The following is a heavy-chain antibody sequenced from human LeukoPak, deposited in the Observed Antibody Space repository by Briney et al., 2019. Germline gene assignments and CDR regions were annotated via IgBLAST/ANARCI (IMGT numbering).Heavy chain of an antibody. CDR3: ARGVVITSDWFDP. V-gene: IGHV4-59*10. CDR2: IYTSGST. J-gene: IGHJ5*02. D-gene: IGHD3-22*01. Sequence: SETLSLTCAVYGGSFSGYYWSWIRQPAGKGLEWIGRIYTSGSTNYNPSLKSRVTISVDTSKNQFSLKLSSVTAADTAVYYCARGVVITSDWFDPWGQGTLVTVSS. CDR1: GGSFSGYY.